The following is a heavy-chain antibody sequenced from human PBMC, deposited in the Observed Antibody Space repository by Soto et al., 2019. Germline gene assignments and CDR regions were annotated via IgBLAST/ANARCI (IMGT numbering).Heavy chain of an antibody. J-gene: IGHJ4*02. CDR1: GFTFNDFE. CDR2: IDGSGTTK. CDR3: ARGFGRFNY. D-gene: IGHD3-10*01. Sequence: EVQLLESGGGLVQPGGSLRLSCGVSGFTFNDFEMNWVRQAPGKGLEWLAYIDGSGTTKKYADSVRGRFTISRDNPNNSLFLQMSSLSAADTAIYYGARGFGRFNYGGQGTLVSVSS. V-gene: IGHV3-48*03.